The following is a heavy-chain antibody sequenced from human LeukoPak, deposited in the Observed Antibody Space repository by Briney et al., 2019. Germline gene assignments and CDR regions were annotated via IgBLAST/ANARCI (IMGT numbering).Heavy chain of an antibody. CDR2: IYTSGST. D-gene: IGHD6-6*01. J-gene: IGHJ3*02. V-gene: IGHV4-4*08. CDR3: ARGSSSSLRYDAFDI. CDR1: GGSISSYY. Sequence: PSETLSLTCTVSGGSISSYYWSWIRQPPGKGLEWIGYIYTSGSTNYNPSLKSRVTISVDTSKNQFSLKLSSVTAADTAVYYCARGSSSSLRYDAFDIWGQGTMVTVSS.